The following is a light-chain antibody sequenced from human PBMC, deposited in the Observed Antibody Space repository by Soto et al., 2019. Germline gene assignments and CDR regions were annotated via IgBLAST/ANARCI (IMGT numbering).Light chain of an antibody. J-gene: IGKJ1*01. V-gene: IGKV1-5*01. Sequence: DIQMTQSPSSLSASVGDRVTITCRASQNISTYLAWYQRKPGKAPKLLIFHASNLETGVPTRFSGSGSGTEFTLTISSLQPEDFATYYCQQLNSYLITFGQGTKVDIK. CDR3: QQLNSYLIT. CDR2: HAS. CDR1: QNISTY.